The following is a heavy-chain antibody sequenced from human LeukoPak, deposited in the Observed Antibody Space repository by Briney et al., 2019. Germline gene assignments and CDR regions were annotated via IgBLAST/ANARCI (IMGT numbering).Heavy chain of an antibody. CDR2: ISYDGSNK. J-gene: IGHJ6*02. Sequence: GRSLRLSCAASGFTFSSYAMHWVRQAPGKGLEWVAVISYDGSNKYYADSVKGRFTISRDNSKNTLYLQMNSLRAEDTAVYYCARAPTGNYYYYYGMDVWGQETTVTVSS. CDR3: ARAPTGNYYYYYGMDV. V-gene: IGHV3-30-3*01. CDR1: GFTFSSYA.